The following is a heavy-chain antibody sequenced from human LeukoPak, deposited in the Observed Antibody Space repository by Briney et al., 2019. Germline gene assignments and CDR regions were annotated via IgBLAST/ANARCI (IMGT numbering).Heavy chain of an antibody. Sequence: SETLSLTCTVSGGSISSYYWSWIRQPPGKGLEWIGYIYYSGSTNYNPSLKSRVTISVDTSKNQSSLKLSSVTAADTAVYYCARFGVVTYAFDIWGQGTMVTVSS. D-gene: IGHD3-3*01. V-gene: IGHV4-59*01. CDR3: ARFGVVTYAFDI. CDR1: GGSISSYY. CDR2: IYYSGST. J-gene: IGHJ3*02.